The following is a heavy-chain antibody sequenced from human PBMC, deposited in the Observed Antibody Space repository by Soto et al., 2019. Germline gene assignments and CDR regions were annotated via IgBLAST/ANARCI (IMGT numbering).Heavy chain of an antibody. J-gene: IGHJ4*02. V-gene: IGHV3-21*01. CDR1: GFTFSSYS. D-gene: IGHD2-15*01. Sequence: GGSLRLSCAASGFTFSSYSMNWVRQAPGKGLEWVPSISSSSSYIYYADSVKGRFTISRDNAKNSLYLQMNSLRAEDTAVYYCARDYCSGGSCYGGYFHYCGQGTLVTVSS. CDR2: ISSSSSYI. CDR3: ARDYCSGGSCYGGYFHY.